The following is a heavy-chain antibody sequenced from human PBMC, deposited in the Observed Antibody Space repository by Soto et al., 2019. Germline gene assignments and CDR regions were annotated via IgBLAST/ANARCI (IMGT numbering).Heavy chain of an antibody. D-gene: IGHD5-12*01. Sequence: GGSLRLSCAASGFTFSDYYMSWIRQAPGKGLEWVSYISSSGSTIYYADSVKGRFTISRDNAKNSLYLQMNSLRAKDTAVYYCARVGSGYDYLVKDGDYYYYYYMDVWGKGTTVTVSS. CDR1: GFTFSDYY. J-gene: IGHJ6*03. CDR2: ISSSGSTI. V-gene: IGHV3-11*01. CDR3: ARVGSGYDYLVKDGDYYYYYYMDV.